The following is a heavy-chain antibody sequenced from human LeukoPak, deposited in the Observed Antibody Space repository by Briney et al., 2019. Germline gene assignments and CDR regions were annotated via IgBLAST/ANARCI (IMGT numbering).Heavy chain of an antibody. D-gene: IGHD2-21*02. CDR3: ARDGGDSLAVDY. J-gene: IGHJ4*02. CDR2: IYTSGST. Sequence: KPSETLSLTCTVSGGSISSYYWSCIRQPAGKGLEWIGRIYTSGSTNYNPSLKSRVTMSVDMSKNQFSLNLSSVTAADTAVYYCARDGGDSLAVDYWGQGSLVTVCS. V-gene: IGHV4-4*07. CDR1: GGSISSYY.